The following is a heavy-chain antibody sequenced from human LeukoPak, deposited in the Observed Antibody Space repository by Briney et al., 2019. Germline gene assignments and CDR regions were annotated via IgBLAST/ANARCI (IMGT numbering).Heavy chain of an antibody. J-gene: IGHJ4*02. CDR3: ATDWGYSGRLFDY. Sequence: ASVKVSCKASGYTFTGYYMHWVRQALGKGLEWMGGFDPEDGETIYAQKFQGRVTMTEDTSTDTAYMELSSLRSEDTAVYYCATDWGYSGRLFDYWGQGTLVTVSS. CDR1: GYTFTGYY. D-gene: IGHD1-26*01. CDR2: FDPEDGET. V-gene: IGHV1-24*01.